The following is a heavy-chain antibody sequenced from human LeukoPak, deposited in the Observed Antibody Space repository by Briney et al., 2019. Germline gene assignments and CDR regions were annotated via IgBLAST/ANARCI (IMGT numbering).Heavy chain of an antibody. V-gene: IGHV3-21*01. CDR2: ISSSSSYI. D-gene: IGHD2-15*01. CDR1: GFTFSSYS. J-gene: IGHJ6*02. Sequence: RGGSLRLFCAPSGFTFSSYSMNWVRQAPGKGLEWVSFISSSSSYIYYADSVKGRFTISRDNAKNSLYQKMNSLRAEDTAVYYCARERYSEKNYYYYGMDVWGQGTTVTVSS. CDR3: ARERYSEKNYYYYGMDV.